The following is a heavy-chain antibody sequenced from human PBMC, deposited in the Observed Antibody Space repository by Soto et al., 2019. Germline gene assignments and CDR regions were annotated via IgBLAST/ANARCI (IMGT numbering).Heavy chain of an antibody. CDR1: GGSISSYY. D-gene: IGHD6-13*01. V-gene: IGHV4-4*07. J-gene: IGHJ4*02. CDR3: ASSLMIYSSSWYFDY. Sequence: PSETLSLTCTVSGGSISSYYWSWIRQPAGKGLEWIGRIYTSGSTNYNPSLKSRVTMSVDTSKNQFSLKLSSVTAADTAVYYCASSLMIYSSSWYFDYWGQGTLVTVSS. CDR2: IYTSGST.